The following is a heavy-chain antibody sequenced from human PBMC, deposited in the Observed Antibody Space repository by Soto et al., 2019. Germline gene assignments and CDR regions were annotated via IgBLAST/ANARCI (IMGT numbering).Heavy chain of an antibody. D-gene: IGHD6-19*01. J-gene: IGHJ3*02. Sequence: EVQLVESGGGLVQPGGSLRLSCAASGFTFSSYWMSWVRQAPGKGLEWVANIKQDGSEKYYVDSVKGRFTISRDNAKNSLYLQMNSLRAEDTAVYYCARAVRSSDWYDLGAFDIWGQGTMVTVSS. CDR2: IKQDGSEK. CDR1: GFTFSSYW. CDR3: ARAVRSSDWYDLGAFDI. V-gene: IGHV3-7*01.